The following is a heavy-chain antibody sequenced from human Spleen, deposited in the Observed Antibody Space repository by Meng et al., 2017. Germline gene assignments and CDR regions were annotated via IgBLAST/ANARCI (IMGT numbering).Heavy chain of an antibody. D-gene: IGHD2-21*01. CDR2: INPDTGDT. V-gene: IGHV1-2*06. CDR3: ARDENISLGKLFGDY. J-gene: IGHJ4*02. Sequence: QVVYLGVGLKKPGASVKVSCKPSGYTFTAYYIHWVRQAPGQGLEWTGHINPDTGDTLYAQKFQGRVSMTGDTSISTAYVELSGLRSDDTAVYYCARDENISLGKLFGDYWGQGTLVTVSS. CDR1: GYTFTAYY.